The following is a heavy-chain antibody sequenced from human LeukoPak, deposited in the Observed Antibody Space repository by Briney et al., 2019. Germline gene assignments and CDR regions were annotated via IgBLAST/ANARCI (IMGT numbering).Heavy chain of an antibody. D-gene: IGHD2-2*02. CDR1: GFTFSSYS. CDR2: ISSSSSYI. CDR3: ARVASATAIPWEGYYFDY. Sequence: AGGSLRLSCAASGFTFSSYSMNWVRQAPGKGLEWVSAISSSSSYIYYADSVKGRFTISRDNAKNSLYLQMNSLRAEDTAVYYCARVASATAIPWEGYYFDYWGQGTLVTVSS. J-gene: IGHJ4*02. V-gene: IGHV3-21*01.